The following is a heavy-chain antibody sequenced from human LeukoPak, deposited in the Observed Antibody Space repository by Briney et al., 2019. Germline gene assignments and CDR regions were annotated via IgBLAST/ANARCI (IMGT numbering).Heavy chain of an antibody. CDR2: IYTSGST. J-gene: IGHJ2*01. D-gene: IGHD6-13*01. CDR3: ARHRGSSWYPWYFDL. CDR1: GGSICSYY. Sequence: SETLSLTCTVSGGSICSYYWSWIRQPAGKGLEWIGRIYTSGSTNYNPSLKSRVTMSVDTSKNQFSLKLSSVTAADTAVYYCARHRGSSWYPWYFDLWGRGTLVTVSS. V-gene: IGHV4-4*07.